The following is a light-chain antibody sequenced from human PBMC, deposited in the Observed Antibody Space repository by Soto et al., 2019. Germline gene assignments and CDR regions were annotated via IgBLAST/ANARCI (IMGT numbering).Light chain of an antibody. J-gene: IGLJ1*01. Sequence: QPVLTQPPSASGTPGQRVTISCSGSSSNIGSNTVNWYQQLPGTAPKLLIYCNNQRPSGVPDRFSGSKSGTSASLAISGLQSEHEADYYCAAWDASLNGYVFGTGTKLTVL. V-gene: IGLV1-44*01. CDR2: CNN. CDR3: AAWDASLNGYV. CDR1: SSNIGSNT.